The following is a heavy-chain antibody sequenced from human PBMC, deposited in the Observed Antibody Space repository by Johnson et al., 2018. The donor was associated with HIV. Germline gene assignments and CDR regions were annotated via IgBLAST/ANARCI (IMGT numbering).Heavy chain of an antibody. CDR1: GFTFSSYA. CDR2: ISFDGSNK. Sequence: VQLVESGGGVVQPGRSLRLSCAASGFTFSSYAMHWVRQAPGKGLEWVAVISFDGSNKYYADSVKGRFTISRDSAKKSLYLQMNSLRPEDTAVYYCVKDIGYGGPSDGAFDIWGQGTMVTVSS. J-gene: IGHJ3*02. V-gene: IGHV3-30-3*01. D-gene: IGHD4-23*01. CDR3: VKDIGYGGPSDGAFDI.